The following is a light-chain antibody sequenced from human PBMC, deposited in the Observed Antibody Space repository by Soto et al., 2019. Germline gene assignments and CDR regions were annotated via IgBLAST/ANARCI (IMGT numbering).Light chain of an antibody. Sequence: QAVLTQPPSVSGAPGQRVTISCSGTSSSIGAGYEVHWYHQLPGTAPKLVVSGNGNRPSGVPDRLSASKSGTSASLAITGLQAEDAGHYYCQSYDKTLPDYVLGNGTKVTV. CDR3: QSYDKTLPDYV. CDR2: GNG. J-gene: IGLJ1*01. V-gene: IGLV1-40*01. CDR1: SSSIGAGYE.